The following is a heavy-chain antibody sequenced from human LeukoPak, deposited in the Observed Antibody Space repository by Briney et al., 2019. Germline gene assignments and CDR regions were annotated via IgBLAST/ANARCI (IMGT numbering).Heavy chain of an antibody. Sequence: SETLSLTCTVSGGSISSGSYYWSWIRQPAGRGLEWIVRIYTSGSTNYNPSLKSRITISVDTSKNQFSLKLSSVTAADTAVYYCARDGWFGELTSWGQGTLVTVSS. D-gene: IGHD3-10*01. CDR2: IYTSGST. V-gene: IGHV4-61*02. CDR1: GGSISSGSYY. J-gene: IGHJ5*02. CDR3: ARDGWFGELTS.